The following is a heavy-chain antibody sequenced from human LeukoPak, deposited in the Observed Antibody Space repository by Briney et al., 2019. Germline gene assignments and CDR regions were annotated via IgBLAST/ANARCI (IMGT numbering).Heavy chain of an antibody. CDR1: GGSISSGGYS. J-gene: IGHJ5*02. V-gene: IGHV4-30-2*01. CDR2: IYHSGST. CDR3: ARVIAAASSWFDP. Sequence: TXAVSGGSISSGGYSWSWIRQPPGKGLEWIGYIYHSGSTYYNPSLKSRVTISVDRSKNQFSLKLSSVTAADTAVYYCARVIAAASSWFDPWGQGTLVTVSS. D-gene: IGHD6-13*01.